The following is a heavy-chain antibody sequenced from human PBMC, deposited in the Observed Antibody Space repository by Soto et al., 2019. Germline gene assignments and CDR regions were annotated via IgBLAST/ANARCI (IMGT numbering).Heavy chain of an antibody. Sequence: SETLSLTCTVSGGSISSGGYYWSWIRQHPGKGLEWIGYIYYSGSTYYNPSLKSGVTISVDTSKNQFCLKLSSVTAADTAVYYCARSLKVPEYYYDNWYFDYWGQGTLVTVSS. J-gene: IGHJ4*02. CDR2: IYYSGST. CDR3: ARSLKVPEYYYDNWYFDY. V-gene: IGHV4-31*03. D-gene: IGHD3-22*01. CDR1: GGSISSGGYY.